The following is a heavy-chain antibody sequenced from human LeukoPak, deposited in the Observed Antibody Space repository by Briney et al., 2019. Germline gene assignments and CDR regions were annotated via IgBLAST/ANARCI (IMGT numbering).Heavy chain of an antibody. Sequence: SETLSLTCTVSGGSISNYYWSWIRQSPGKGLEWIAYMFYNVSTNYSPSLKSRVTISVDTSKNQFSLKLISATAADTAVYFCVRQGSGRAFDIWGQGTMVTVSS. CDR1: GGSISNYY. CDR2: MFYNVST. CDR3: VRQGSGRAFDI. V-gene: IGHV4-59*08. J-gene: IGHJ3*02.